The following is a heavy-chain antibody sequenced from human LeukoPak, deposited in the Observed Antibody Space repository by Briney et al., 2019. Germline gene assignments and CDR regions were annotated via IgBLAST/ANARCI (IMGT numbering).Heavy chain of an antibody. Sequence: PSETLSLTCAVSGYSISNGDYWGWIRQPPGRGLEWIGSLYHSDSAYYNTSLRSRVSMSVDTSKNQFPLTLSFVTAADTAVYYCARQHDSYYFYYIDVWGAGTTVTVSS. CDR2: LYHSDSA. CDR3: ARQHDSYYFYYIDV. CDR1: GYSISNGDY. J-gene: IGHJ6*03. V-gene: IGHV4-38-2*01.